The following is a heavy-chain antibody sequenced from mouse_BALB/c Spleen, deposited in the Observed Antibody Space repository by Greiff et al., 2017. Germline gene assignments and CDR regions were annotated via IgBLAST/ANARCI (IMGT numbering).Heavy chain of an antibody. J-gene: IGHJ3*01. CDR3: ARFLYDYDGAY. V-gene: IGHV5-12-1*01. CDR1: GFAFSSYD. D-gene: IGHD2-4*01. CDR2: ISSGGGST. Sequence: DVMLVESGGGLVKPGGSLKLSCAASGFAFSSYDMSWVRQTPEKRLEWVAYISSGGGSTYYPDTVKGRFTISRDNAKNTLYLQMSSLKSEDTAMYYCARFLYDYDGAYWGQGTLVTVSA.